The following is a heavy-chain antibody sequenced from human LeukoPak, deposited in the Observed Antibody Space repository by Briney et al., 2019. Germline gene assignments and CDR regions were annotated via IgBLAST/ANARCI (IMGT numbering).Heavy chain of an antibody. CDR1: GFTFSSYA. D-gene: IGHD4-11*01. CDR3: AREGQQYDGPNTDAFDI. V-gene: IGHV3-30-3*01. Sequence: PGGSLRLSCAASGFTFSSYAMHWVRQAPGKGLEWVAVISYDGSNKYYADSVKGRFTISRDNSKNTLYLQMNSLRAEDTAVYYCAREGQQYDGPNTDAFDIWGQGTMVTVSS. CDR2: ISYDGSNK. J-gene: IGHJ3*02.